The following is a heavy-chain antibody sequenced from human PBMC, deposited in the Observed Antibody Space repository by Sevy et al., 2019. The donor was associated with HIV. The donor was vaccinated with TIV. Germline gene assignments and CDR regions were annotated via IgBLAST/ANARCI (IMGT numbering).Heavy chain of an antibody. V-gene: IGHV3-30-3*01. CDR2: ISYDGSNK. CDR1: GFTFSSYA. Sequence: GGSLRLSCAASGFTFSSYAMHWVRQAPGKGLEWVAVISYDGSNKYYADSVKGRFTISRDNSKNTLYLQMNSLRAEDTAVYYCARSREVEGRYYYYGIDVWGQGTTVTVSS. J-gene: IGHJ6*02. CDR3: ARSREVEGRYYYYGIDV. D-gene: IGHD1-1*01.